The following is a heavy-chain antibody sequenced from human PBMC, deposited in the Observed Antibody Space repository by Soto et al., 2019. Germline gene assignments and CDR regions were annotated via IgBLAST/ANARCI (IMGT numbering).Heavy chain of an antibody. Sequence: QLQLQESGSGLVKPSQTLSLTCAVSGGSISSGGYSWSWIRQPPGKGLEWVGYIYQSGSTHYNPSLKSRVTISADRSKNQFSLKLNSVTAADTAVYYCARGRSGYEGAFDIWGQGTMVTVSS. CDR3: ARGRSGYEGAFDI. D-gene: IGHD3-3*01. V-gene: IGHV4-30-2*01. CDR2: IYQSGST. CDR1: GGSISSGGYS. J-gene: IGHJ3*02.